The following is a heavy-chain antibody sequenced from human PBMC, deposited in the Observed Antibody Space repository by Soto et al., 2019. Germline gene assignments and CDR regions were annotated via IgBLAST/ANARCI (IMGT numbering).Heavy chain of an antibody. V-gene: IGHV1-46*01. CDR2: INPSGGST. Sequence: GASVKVSCKASGYTFSTYFVHWVLQAPGQGLEWMGIINPSGGSTSYAQKFQGRVTMTRDTSTSTVYMELSSLRSEDTAVYYCARDYYDGTGYSGYYYYGMDVWGQGTTVTVSS. D-gene: IGHD3-22*01. CDR3: ARDYYDGTGYSGYYYYGMDV. CDR1: GYTFSTYF. J-gene: IGHJ6*02.